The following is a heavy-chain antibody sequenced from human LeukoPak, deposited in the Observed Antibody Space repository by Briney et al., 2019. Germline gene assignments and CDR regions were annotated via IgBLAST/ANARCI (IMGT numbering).Heavy chain of an antibody. J-gene: IGHJ4*02. D-gene: IGHD3-22*01. Sequence: ASVRVSCKASVDTFTGCFIHWVRQAPGQGLEWMGWINPNSGGTNYAQKLQGRVTMTRDTSISTAYMELSRLRSDDTAVYYCARVLHYYDSSGIKEYFDYWGQGTLVTVSS. V-gene: IGHV1-2*02. CDR3: ARVLHYYDSSGIKEYFDY. CDR2: INPNSGGT. CDR1: VDTFTGCF.